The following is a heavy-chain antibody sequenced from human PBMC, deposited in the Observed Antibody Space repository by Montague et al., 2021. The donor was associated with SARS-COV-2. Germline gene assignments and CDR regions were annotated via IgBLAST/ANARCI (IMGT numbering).Heavy chain of an antibody. CDR1: GFTFSSYS. CDR3: ARDHYDILTGYYY. J-gene: IGHJ4*02. Sequence: SLRLSCAASGFTFSSYSMNWVRQAPGKGLEWVSSISSSSSYIYYADSVKGRFTISRDNAKNSLYLRMNGLRAEDTAVYYCARDHYDILTGYYYWGQGTLVTVSS. V-gene: IGHV3-21*01. D-gene: IGHD3-9*01. CDR2: ISSSSSYI.